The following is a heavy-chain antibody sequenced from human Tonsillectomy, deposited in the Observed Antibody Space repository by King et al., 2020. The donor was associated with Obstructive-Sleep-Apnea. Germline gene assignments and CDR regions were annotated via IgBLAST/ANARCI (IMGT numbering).Heavy chain of an antibody. CDR3: ARVGETIYYYYGMDV. CDR1: GASVNNFY. Sequence: VQLQESGPGLVESSETLSLTCTVSGASVNNFYWSWIRQPAGEGLEWIGRIYTSGSTDYNPSLKSRVTMSVDTSKNQFSLKLTSVTAADTAVYYCARVGETIYYYYGMDVWGQGTTVTVSS. V-gene: IGHV4-4*07. J-gene: IGHJ6*02. D-gene: IGHD1-7*01. CDR2: IYTSGST.